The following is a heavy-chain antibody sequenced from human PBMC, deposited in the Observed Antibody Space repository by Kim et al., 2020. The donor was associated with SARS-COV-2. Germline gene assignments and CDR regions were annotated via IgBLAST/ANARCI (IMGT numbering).Heavy chain of an antibody. CDR3: AKGYDILTEAYFDY. CDR2: ISWNSGSI. J-gene: IGHJ4*02. V-gene: IGHV3-9*01. Sequence: GGSLRLSCAASRFIIGAYAMHWVRQAPGKGLEWVSGISWNSGSIGYADSVKGRFTISRDNANNSLYLQMNSLRAEDTALYYCAKGYDILTEAYFDYWGQG. D-gene: IGHD3-9*01. CDR1: RFIIGAYA.